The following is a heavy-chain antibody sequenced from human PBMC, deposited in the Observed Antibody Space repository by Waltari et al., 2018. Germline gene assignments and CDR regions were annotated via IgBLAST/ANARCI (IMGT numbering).Heavy chain of an antibody. Sequence: QVQLHQWGAGLLKPSETLSLTCAVYGGSFSGYYWSWIRQPPGKRLEWMEENTARGSTNYNPSLRRRVTIAVDTSKTQFSLTPRSVTWANASVYYCSGGGMRRMGYYYYMDVWGKGTTVTVSS. V-gene: IGHV4-34*01. D-gene: IGHD3-16*01. J-gene: IGHJ6*03. CDR2: NTARGST. CDR3: SGGGMRRMGYYYYMDV. CDR1: GGSFSGYY.